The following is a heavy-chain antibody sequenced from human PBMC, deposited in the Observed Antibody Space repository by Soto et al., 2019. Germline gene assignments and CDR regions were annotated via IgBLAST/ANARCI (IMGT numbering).Heavy chain of an antibody. Sequence: PSETLSLTCTVSGGSISSYYWSWIRQPPGKGLEWIGYIYYSGSTNYNPSLKSRVTISVDTSKNQFSLKLSSVTAADTAVYYCARVLGQWETNYFDYWGQGTLVTVSS. CDR1: GGSISSYY. D-gene: IGHD1-26*01. V-gene: IGHV4-59*01. CDR2: IYYSGST. CDR3: ARVLGQWETNYFDY. J-gene: IGHJ4*02.